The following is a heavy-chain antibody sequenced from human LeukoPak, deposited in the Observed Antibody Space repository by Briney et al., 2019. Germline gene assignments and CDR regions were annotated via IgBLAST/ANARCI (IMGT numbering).Heavy chain of an antibody. Sequence: PGGSLRLSCAASGFTFSSYAMSWVCQAPGKGLEWVSAISGSGGSTYYADSVKGRFTISRDNAKNSLYLQMNSLRAEDTAVYYCARDPLHYYDSSGPKIYWGQGTLVTVSS. V-gene: IGHV3-23*01. D-gene: IGHD3-22*01. CDR3: ARDPLHYYDSSGPKIY. J-gene: IGHJ4*02. CDR1: GFTFSSYA. CDR2: ISGSGGST.